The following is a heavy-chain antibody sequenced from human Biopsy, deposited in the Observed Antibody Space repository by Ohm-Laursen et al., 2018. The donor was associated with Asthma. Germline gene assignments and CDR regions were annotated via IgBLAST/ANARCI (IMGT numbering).Heavy chain of an antibody. Sequence: RSLRLSCAAPGFMFRSFGMHWVRQAPGKGLEWVAVISYDGSHKFYEDSVKGRFTISRDDSKNTLYPQMNSLRTEDTAVYYCAKRRGYSGHDNDYWGQGTLVIVSS. V-gene: IGHV3-30*18. D-gene: IGHD5-12*01. J-gene: IGHJ4*02. CDR3: AKRRGYSGHDNDY. CDR2: ISYDGSHK. CDR1: GFMFRSFG.